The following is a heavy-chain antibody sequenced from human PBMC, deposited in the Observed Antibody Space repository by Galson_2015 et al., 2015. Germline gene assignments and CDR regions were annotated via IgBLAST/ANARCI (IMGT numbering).Heavy chain of an antibody. Sequence: SLRLSCAASGSNFFSYGLHWVRQAPGKGLEWVAVVWHDGTTKYYGDSAKGRFTISRDNSKNTLYLQLTRLRVEDTAVYYCARDLGYSSGYYFDSWGPGTLVTVSS. CDR2: VWHDGTTK. J-gene: IGHJ4*02. CDR3: ARDLGYSSGYYFDS. D-gene: IGHD6-19*01. V-gene: IGHV3-33*01. CDR1: GSNFFSYG.